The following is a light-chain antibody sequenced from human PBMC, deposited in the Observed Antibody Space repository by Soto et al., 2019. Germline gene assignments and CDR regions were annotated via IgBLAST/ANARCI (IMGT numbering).Light chain of an antibody. J-gene: IGKJ5*01. V-gene: IGKV1-12*01. CDR2: AAS. Sequence: DIQMTQSPSTLSASVGDRVTVTCRASQTIGSWLAWYQQKPGKAPKLLIYAASTLQSGVPSRFSGSGSGTDFTLTISSRQPEDFATYYCQQANSFPLTFGQGTRLEIK. CDR3: QQANSFPLT. CDR1: QTIGSW.